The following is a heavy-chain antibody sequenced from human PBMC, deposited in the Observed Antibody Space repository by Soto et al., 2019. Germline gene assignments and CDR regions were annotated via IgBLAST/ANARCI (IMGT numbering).Heavy chain of an antibody. D-gene: IGHD4-17*01. J-gene: IGHJ1*01. CDR2: VYPGDSDT. Sequence: ESLKISCKGSGYSFPSYWIGWVRQMPGKGREWMGIVYPGDSDTRYSPSFQGQVTISADKSISTAYMELSSLRPEDTAVYYCAIGSDYGDAEYFQHWGQGTLVTAPQ. CDR3: AIGSDYGDAEYFQH. V-gene: IGHV5-51*01. CDR1: GYSFPSYW.